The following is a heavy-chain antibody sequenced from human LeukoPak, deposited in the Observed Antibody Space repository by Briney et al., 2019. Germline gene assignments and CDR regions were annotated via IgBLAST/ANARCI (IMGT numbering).Heavy chain of an antibody. Sequence: SETLSLTCTVSGGSISSYYWSWIRQPAGKGLEWIGRIYTSGSTNYNPSLKSRVTMSVDTSKNQFSLKLSSVTAADTAVYYCARHRPYYDILTGYYSYYYYGMDVWGQGTTVTVSS. J-gene: IGHJ6*02. CDR1: GGSISSYY. CDR3: ARHRPYYDILTGYYSYYYYGMDV. D-gene: IGHD3-9*01. CDR2: IYTSGST. V-gene: IGHV4-4*07.